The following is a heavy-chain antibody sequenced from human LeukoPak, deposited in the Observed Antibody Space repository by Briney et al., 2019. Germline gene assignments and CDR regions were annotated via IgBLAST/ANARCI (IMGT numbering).Heavy chain of an antibody. Sequence: ASVKVSCKASGYTFTGYYMHWVRQAPGQGLEWMGWFNPDSGGTNYAQNFQGRVTMTRDTSISTAYMELSSLRSDDTAVYYCARGSYDSSDYEYFQYWGQGTLVTVSS. CDR2: FNPDSGGT. J-gene: IGHJ1*01. V-gene: IGHV1-2*02. D-gene: IGHD3-22*01. CDR3: ARGSYDSSDYEYFQY. CDR1: GYTFTGYY.